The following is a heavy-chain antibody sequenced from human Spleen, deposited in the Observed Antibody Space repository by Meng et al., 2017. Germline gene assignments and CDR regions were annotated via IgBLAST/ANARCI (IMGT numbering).Heavy chain of an antibody. D-gene: IGHD5-24*01. V-gene: IGHV3-74*03. J-gene: IGHJ4*02. CDR2: IKPDGSYS. Sequence: GESLKISCADSGFTFSTDWMHWVRQAPGQGLVWVSRIKPDGSYSTFADSVRGRFTISRDNAKNSLYLQMNSLRAEDTAVYYCARGRDGYNYFDYWGQGTLVTVSS. CDR3: ARGRDGYNYFDY. CDR1: GFTFSTDW.